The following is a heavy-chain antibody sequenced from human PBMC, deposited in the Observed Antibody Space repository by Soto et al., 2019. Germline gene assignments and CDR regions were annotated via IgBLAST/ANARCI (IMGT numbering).Heavy chain of an antibody. D-gene: IGHD2-2*01. CDR2: IFSDGTT. CDR1: GVSVRSSQ. Sequence: GGSLRLSCAASGVSVRSSQMSWVRQAPGKGLEWVSIIFSDGTTHYGVSVKGRFTISRDNAKNSLYLQMNSLRAEDTAVYYCARVPDRWGQGTLVTVSS. J-gene: IGHJ5*02. CDR3: ARVPDR. V-gene: IGHV3-53*01.